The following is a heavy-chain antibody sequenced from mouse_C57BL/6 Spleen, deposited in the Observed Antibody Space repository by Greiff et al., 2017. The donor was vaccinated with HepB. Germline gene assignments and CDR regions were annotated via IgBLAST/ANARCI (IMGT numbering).Heavy chain of an antibody. V-gene: IGHV5-4*01. Sequence: EVQRVESGGGLVKPGGSLKLSCAASGFTFSSYAMSWVRQTPEKRLEWVATISDGGSYTYYPDNVKGRFTISRDNAKNNLYLQMSNLKSEDTAMYYCAKGGLYFDYWGQGTTLTVSS. CDR3: AKGGLYFDY. CDR1: GFTFSSYA. D-gene: IGHD2-4*01. CDR2: ISDGGSYT. J-gene: IGHJ2*01.